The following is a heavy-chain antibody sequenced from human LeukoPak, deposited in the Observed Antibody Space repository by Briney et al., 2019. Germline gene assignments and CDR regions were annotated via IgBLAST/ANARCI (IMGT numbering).Heavy chain of an antibody. CDR3: ATYRQVLLPFES. CDR2: ISVSGGST. J-gene: IGHJ4*02. Sequence: GGSLRLSCAASGFTFSSYGMSWVRQAPGKGLEWVSGISVSGGSTYYADSVKGRFTISRDNSKNTLYVQMNSLRAEDTAVYYCATYRQVLLPFESWGQGTLVTVSS. D-gene: IGHD2-8*02. V-gene: IGHV3-23*01. CDR1: GFTFSSYG.